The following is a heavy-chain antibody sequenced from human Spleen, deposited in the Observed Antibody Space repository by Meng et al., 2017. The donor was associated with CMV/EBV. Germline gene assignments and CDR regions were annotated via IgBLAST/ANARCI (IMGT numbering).Heavy chain of an antibody. CDR2: ISSSGSTI. CDR1: GFTFSRYA. CDR3: ARVGVPAAIGY. Sequence: LSCAASGFTFSRYAMSWVRQAPGKGLEWVSYISSSGSTIYYADSVKGRFTISRDNAKNSLYLQMNSLRAEDTAVYYCARVGVPAAIGYWGQGTLVTVSS. D-gene: IGHD2-2*01. V-gene: IGHV3-48*03. J-gene: IGHJ4*02.